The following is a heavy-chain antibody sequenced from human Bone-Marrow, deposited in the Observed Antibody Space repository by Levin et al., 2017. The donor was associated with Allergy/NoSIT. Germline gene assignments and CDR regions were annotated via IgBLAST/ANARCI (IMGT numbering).Heavy chain of an antibody. V-gene: IGHV3-30*18. CDR3: AKAGPHYYGPGSFLDY. J-gene: IGHJ4*02. Sequence: PGGSLRLSCAASGVIFSNYAMHWVRQAPGKGLEWVATISYHESNEFYADAVKGRFTISRDNAKNTLYLQMNSLRAEDTAVYYCAKAGPHYYGPGSFLDYWGQGTLVTVSS. D-gene: IGHD3-10*01. CDR1: GVIFSNYA. CDR2: ISYHESNE.